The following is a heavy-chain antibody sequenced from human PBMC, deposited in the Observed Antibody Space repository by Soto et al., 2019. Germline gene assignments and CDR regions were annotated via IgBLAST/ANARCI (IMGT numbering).Heavy chain of an antibody. Sequence: QVQLVESGGGVVQPARSLRLSCAASGFTFSSYGMHWVRQAPGKGLEWVAVISYDGSNKYNADSVKGRFTISRDNSKNPLYLQMNGLRAEDTAVYYCAKDRGYSYRLGMDVWGQGTTVTVSS. D-gene: IGHD5-18*01. CDR1: GFTFSSYG. CDR2: ISYDGSNK. J-gene: IGHJ6*02. CDR3: AKDRGYSYRLGMDV. V-gene: IGHV3-30*18.